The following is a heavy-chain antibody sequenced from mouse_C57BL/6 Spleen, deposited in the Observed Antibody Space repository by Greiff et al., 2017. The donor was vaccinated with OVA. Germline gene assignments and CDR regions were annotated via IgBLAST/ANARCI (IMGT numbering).Heavy chain of an antibody. CDR3: ARTTTVVAFDY. D-gene: IGHD1-1*01. CDR1: GFTFTDYY. CDR2: IRNKANGYTT. V-gene: IGHV7-3*01. J-gene: IGHJ2*01. Sequence: EVHLVESGGGLVQPGGSLSLSCAASGFTFTDYYMSWVRQPPGKALEWLGFIRNKANGYTTEYSASVKGRFTISRDNSQSILYLQMNALRAEDSATYYCARTTTVVAFDYWGQGTTLTVSS.